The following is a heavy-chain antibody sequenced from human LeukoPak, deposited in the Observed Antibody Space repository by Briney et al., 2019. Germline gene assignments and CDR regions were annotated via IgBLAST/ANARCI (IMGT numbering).Heavy chain of an antibody. D-gene: IGHD3-3*01. Sequence: GESLKISFKGSGYRFTSYWIGWVRPMPGKGLEWMGIIYPGDSDTRYSTSFQGQVTISADKSISTAYLQWSSLKASDTAMYYCARSVVEAGSYYFDYWGQGTLVTVSS. V-gene: IGHV5-51*01. CDR1: GYRFTSYW. J-gene: IGHJ4*02. CDR3: ARSVVEAGSYYFDY. CDR2: IYPGDSDT.